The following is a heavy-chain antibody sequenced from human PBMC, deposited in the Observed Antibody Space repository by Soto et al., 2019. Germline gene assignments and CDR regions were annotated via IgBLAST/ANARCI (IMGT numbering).Heavy chain of an antibody. CDR2: IYWDDDK. V-gene: IGHV2-5*02. D-gene: IGHD3-10*01. Sequence: QITLKESGPTLVKPTQTLTLTCTFSGFSLSTSGVAVGWIRQPPGKALEWLALIYWDDDKRYSPSLKSRLTITKHTHKNQVVLTSTNMHPVDTATYDRAYSVGFGEFRDQWGQGTLVTLSA. J-gene: IGHJ4*01. CDR3: AYSVGFGEFRDQ. CDR1: GFSLSTSGVA.